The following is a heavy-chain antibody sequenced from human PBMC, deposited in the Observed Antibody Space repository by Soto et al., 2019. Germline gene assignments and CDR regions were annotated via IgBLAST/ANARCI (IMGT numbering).Heavy chain of an antibody. CDR1: GLSICYYW. CDR3: ARGDRGAFDI. Sequence: LPCAVWGLSICYYWMHRVSKAQGKGLGGVSRIHSEGSSTTYADSVKGRSTISRDNARNTVYLQMNSLRVADTAVYYCARGDRGAFDIWGQGTVVTVSS. CDR2: IHSEGSST. D-gene: IGHD1-26*01. J-gene: IGHJ3*02. V-gene: IGHV3-74*01.